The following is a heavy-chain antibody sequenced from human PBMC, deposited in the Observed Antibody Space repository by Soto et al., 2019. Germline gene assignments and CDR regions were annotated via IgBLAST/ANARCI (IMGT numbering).Heavy chain of an antibody. CDR3: AREAAAGTSHDY. J-gene: IGHJ4*02. CDR1: GYTFTSYY. Sequence: GASVKVSCKASGYTFTSYYMHWVRQAPGQGLEWMGIINPSGGSTSYAQKFQGRVTMTRDTSTSTVYMELSSLRSEDTAVYYSAREAAAGTSHDYWGQGTLVTVSS. CDR2: INPSGGST. V-gene: IGHV1-46*03. D-gene: IGHD6-13*01.